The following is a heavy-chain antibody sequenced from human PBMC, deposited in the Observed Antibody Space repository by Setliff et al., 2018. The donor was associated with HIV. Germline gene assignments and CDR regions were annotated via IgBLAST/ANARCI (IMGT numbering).Heavy chain of an antibody. CDR1: GSTFTNYY. Sequence: ASVKVSCKASGSTFTNYYMHWVRQAPGQGLEWMGIINPSGGSTSHAQKFQGRVNMTRDTSTSTVHMEVSSLRSEDTAVYYCAREGSFVPAAPLGNGNRILDFWGQGTLVTVSS. V-gene: IGHV1-46*01. CDR3: AREGSFVPAAPLGNGNRILDF. J-gene: IGHJ4*02. CDR2: INPSGGST. D-gene: IGHD2-2*01.